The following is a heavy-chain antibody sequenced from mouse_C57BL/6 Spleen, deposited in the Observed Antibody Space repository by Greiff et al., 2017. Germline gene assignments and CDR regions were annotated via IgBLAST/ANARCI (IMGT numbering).Heavy chain of an antibody. CDR2: ISSGSSTV. D-gene: IGHD2-4*01. CDR1: GFTFSDYG. CDR3: ARYYDYDVGYYAMDY. J-gene: IGHJ4*01. V-gene: IGHV5-17*01. Sequence: EVKLVESGGGLVQPGGSLTLSCAASGFTFSDYGMHWVRQAPEKGLEWVAYISSGSSTVYYADTVTGRFTMSRDNAKNTLFLQMTRLRSEDTAMYYGARYYDYDVGYYAMDYWGQGTSVTVSA.